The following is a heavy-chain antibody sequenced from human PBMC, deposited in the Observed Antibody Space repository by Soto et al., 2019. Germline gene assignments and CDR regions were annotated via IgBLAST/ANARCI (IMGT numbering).Heavy chain of an antibody. CDR2: IIPIFPTP. V-gene: IGHV1-69*01. J-gene: IGHJ6*02. D-gene: IGHD6-19*01. CDR3: AHDRTAVAVTATESYYSAMNV. Sequence: QVQLVQSGAEVKKPGSSVKVSCKASGGAFSTYRMNWVRQAPGQGLDWMGAIIPIFPTPHYAQWLQGRVTFTADEYTSTVYMELSGLRSDVTAVYYCAHDRTAVAVTATESYYSAMNVWGQGTTVTGSS. CDR1: GGAFSTYR.